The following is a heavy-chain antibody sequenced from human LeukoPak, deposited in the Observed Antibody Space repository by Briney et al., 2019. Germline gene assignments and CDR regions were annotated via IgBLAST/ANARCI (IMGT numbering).Heavy chain of an antibody. CDR3: AKKMKYCSSTSCYASFDY. D-gene: IGHD2-2*01. CDR2: IANDGKTT. V-gene: IGHV3-30*18. J-gene: IGHJ4*02. Sequence: PGGSLRLSCAPSGFNFSNYGMHWVRQAPGKGLEWVAVIANDGKTTYYADSVKGRFTISRDNSKNTLYLQMNSLRAEDTAVYYCAKKMKYCSSTSCYASFDYWGQGTLVTVSS. CDR1: GFNFSNYG.